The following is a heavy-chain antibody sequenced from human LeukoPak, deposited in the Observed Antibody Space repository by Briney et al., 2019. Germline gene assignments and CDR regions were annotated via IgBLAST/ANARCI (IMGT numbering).Heavy chain of an antibody. D-gene: IGHD3-10*01. Sequence: PGGSLRLSCAASGFTFSSYWMSWVRQAPGKGLEWVANIKQDGSEKYYVDSVKGRFTISRDNAKNSLYLQMNSLRAEGTAVYYCARDIMVRGVYYFDYWGQGTLVAVSS. CDR1: GFTFSSYW. CDR2: IKQDGSEK. J-gene: IGHJ4*02. CDR3: ARDIMVRGVYYFDY. V-gene: IGHV3-7*01.